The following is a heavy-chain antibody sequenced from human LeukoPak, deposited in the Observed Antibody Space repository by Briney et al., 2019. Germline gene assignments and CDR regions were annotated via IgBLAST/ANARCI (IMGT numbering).Heavy chain of an antibody. Sequence: GGSLRLSCAASGFTFSSYSMNWVRQAPGKGLEWGSSITSSSSYIYYADSVKGRFTISRDNAKNSLYLQMNSLRAEDTAVYYCARGPHSSDPNIWGQGTMVTVSS. CDR2: ITSSSSYI. CDR3: ARGPHSSDPNI. CDR1: GFTFSSYS. V-gene: IGHV3-21*01. D-gene: IGHD6-19*01. J-gene: IGHJ3*02.